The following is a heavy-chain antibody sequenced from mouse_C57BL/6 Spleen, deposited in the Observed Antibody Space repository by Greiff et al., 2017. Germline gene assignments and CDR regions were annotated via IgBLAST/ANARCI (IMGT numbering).Heavy chain of an antibody. V-gene: IGHV2-2*01. D-gene: IGHD2-1*01. CDR3: ASYGNYAPFAD. CDR2: IWSGGST. CDR1: GFSLTSYG. J-gene: IGHJ3*01. Sequence: QVQLQQSGPGLVQPSQSLSITCTVSGFSLTSYGVHWVRQSPGKGLEWLGVIWSGGSTDYNAAFISRLSISKDNSKSQVFFRRNNLQADDTAIYYCASYGNYAPFADWGQGTLVTVSA.